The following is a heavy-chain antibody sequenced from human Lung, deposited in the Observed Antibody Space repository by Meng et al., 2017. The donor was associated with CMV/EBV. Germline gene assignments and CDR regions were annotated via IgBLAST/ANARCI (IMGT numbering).Heavy chain of an antibody. CDR2: IYPGDSDT. V-gene: IGHV5-51*01. D-gene: IGHD3-22*01. J-gene: IGHJ5*02. CDR1: GYSFTSYW. CDR3: ARTVKYYYDSSGPDP. Sequence: KVSCKGSGYSFTSYWIGWVRQMPGKGLEWMGIIYPGDSDTRYSPSFQGQVTISADKSISTAYLQWSSLKASDTAMYYCARTVKYYYDSSGPDPWGQGTLVXVSS.